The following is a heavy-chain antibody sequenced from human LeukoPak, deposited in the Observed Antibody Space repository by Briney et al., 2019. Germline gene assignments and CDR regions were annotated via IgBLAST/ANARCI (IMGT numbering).Heavy chain of an antibody. Sequence: SETLSLTCTVSGGSVSGSSYYWGWIRQPPGKGLEWIGSIYYSGSTYYNPSLKSRVTISVDTSKNQFSLKLSSVTAADTAVYYCARGGSSSWYLKGSKFDYWGQGTLVTVSS. CDR2: IYYSGST. CDR3: ARGGSSSWYLKGSKFDY. D-gene: IGHD6-13*01. V-gene: IGHV4-39*07. J-gene: IGHJ4*02. CDR1: GGSVSGSSYY.